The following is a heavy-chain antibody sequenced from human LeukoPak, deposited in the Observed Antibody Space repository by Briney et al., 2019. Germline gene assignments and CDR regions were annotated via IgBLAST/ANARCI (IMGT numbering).Heavy chain of an antibody. CDR2: TYYRSKWYN. CDR1: GDSVSNNIAT. D-gene: IGHD3-22*01. Sequence: SQTLSLTCAISGDSVSNNIATWNWVRQSPSRGLEWLGRTYYRSKWYNDYAVSVKSRITINPDTSKNQFSLQLNSVTPEDTAVYYCARDMAPDYYDSSGYQVGFDYWGQGTLVTVSS. CDR3: ARDMAPDYYDSSGYQVGFDY. J-gene: IGHJ4*02. V-gene: IGHV6-1*01.